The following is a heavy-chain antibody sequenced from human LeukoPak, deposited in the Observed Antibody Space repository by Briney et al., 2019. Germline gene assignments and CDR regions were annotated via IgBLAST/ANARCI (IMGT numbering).Heavy chain of an antibody. V-gene: IGHV4-38-2*01. CDR2: IYHSGST. Sequence: SETLSLTCAVSGYSISSGYYRGWIRQPPGKGLEWIGSIYHSGSTYYNPSLKSRVTISVDTSKNQFSLKLSSVTAADTAVYYCARSATGFRQDYWGQGTLVTVSS. CDR1: GYSISSGYY. D-gene: IGHD3-9*01. CDR3: ARSATGFRQDY. J-gene: IGHJ4*02.